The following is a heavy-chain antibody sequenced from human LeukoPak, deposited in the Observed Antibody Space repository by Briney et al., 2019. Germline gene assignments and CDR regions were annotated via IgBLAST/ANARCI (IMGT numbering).Heavy chain of an antibody. CDR1: GYTFTSYG. Sequence: ASVKVSCKASGYTFTSYGISWVRQAPGQGLEWMGWISTYNGNTDYAQKLQGRVTMTTDTSTTTAYMELRSLTSDDTAVYYCARDPTTQTFDYWGQGTLVTVSS. CDR2: ISTYNGNT. V-gene: IGHV1-18*01. CDR3: ARDPTTQTFDY. D-gene: IGHD4-11*01. J-gene: IGHJ4*02.